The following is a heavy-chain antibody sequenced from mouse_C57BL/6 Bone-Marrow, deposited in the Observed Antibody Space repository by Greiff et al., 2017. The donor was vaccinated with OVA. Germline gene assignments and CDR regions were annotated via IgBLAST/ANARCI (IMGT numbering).Heavy chain of an antibody. D-gene: IGHD1-1*01. CDR1: GYAFTNYL. Sequence: QVQLQQSGAELVRPGTSVKVSCKASGYAFTNYLIEWVKQRPGQGLEWIGVINPGSGGTNYNEKFKGKATLTADKSSSTAYMQLSSLTSEDSAVYFCAIKGLFYYGSSYGFADWGQGTLVTVSA. CDR2: INPGSGGT. J-gene: IGHJ3*01. V-gene: IGHV1-54*01. CDR3: AIKGLFYYGSSYGFAD.